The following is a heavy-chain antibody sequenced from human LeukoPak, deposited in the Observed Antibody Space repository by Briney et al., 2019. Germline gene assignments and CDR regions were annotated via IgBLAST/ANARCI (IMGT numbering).Heavy chain of an antibody. Sequence: SETLSLTCAVYGGSLSGYYWSWIRHPPGKGLECIGEINHSESTNYHPSRKSRVTISVDTYKNQFSLKLSAVTAADTAVYYCASWGRWASIVPHWFDPWGQGTLVTVS. CDR3: ASWGRWASIVPHWFDP. J-gene: IGHJ5*02. D-gene: IGHD3-16*01. V-gene: IGHV4-34*01. CDR1: GGSLSGYY. CDR2: INHSEST.